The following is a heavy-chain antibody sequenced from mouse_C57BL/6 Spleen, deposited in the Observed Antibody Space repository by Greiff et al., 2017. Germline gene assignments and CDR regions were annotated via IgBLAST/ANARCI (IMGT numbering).Heavy chain of an antibody. V-gene: IGHV1-53*01. D-gene: IGHD2-4*01. CDR3: ARSGLSYYDYAGLGQVDY. J-gene: IGHJ2*01. CDR2: INPSNGGT. CDR1: GYTFTSYW. Sequence: QVQLQQPGTELVKPGASVKLSCKASGYTFTSYWMHWVKQRPGQGLEWIGNINPSNGGTNYNEKFKSKATLTVDKSSSTAYMQLSSLTSEDSAVYYCARSGLSYYDYAGLGQVDYWGQGTTLTVSS.